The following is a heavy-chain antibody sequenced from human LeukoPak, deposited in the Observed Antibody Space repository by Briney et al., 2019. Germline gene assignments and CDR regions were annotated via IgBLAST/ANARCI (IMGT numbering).Heavy chain of an antibody. CDR2: IYTSGST. CDR3: ARDHWSGYYTGNWFDP. CDR1: GGSISSYY. V-gene: IGHV4-4*07. Sequence: SETLSLTCTVSGGSISSYYWSWIRQPAGKGLEWMGRIYTSGSTNYNPSLKSRVTMSVDTSKNQFSLKLSSVTAADTAVYYCARDHWSGYYTGNWFDPWGQGTLVTVSS. J-gene: IGHJ5*02. D-gene: IGHD3-3*01.